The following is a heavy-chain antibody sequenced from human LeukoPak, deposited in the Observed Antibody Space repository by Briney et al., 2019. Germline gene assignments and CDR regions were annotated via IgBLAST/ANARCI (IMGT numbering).Heavy chain of an antibody. V-gene: IGHV3-48*01. J-gene: IGHJ6*03. Sequence: GGSLRLSCAASGFTFSTYEMIWVRHAPGKGLEWLSYISTSGTTMYYADSVQGRFTISRDNSQKTVSLQVNNLRTEDTALYYCAKTSLSDASGHYYYMDVWGKGTTVTVSS. CDR1: GFTFSTYE. CDR3: AKTSLSDASGHYYYMDV. CDR2: ISTSGTTM. D-gene: IGHD3-3*01.